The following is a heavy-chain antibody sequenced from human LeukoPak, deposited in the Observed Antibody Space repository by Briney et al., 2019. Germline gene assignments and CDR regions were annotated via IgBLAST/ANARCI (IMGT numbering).Heavy chain of an antibody. J-gene: IGHJ4*02. D-gene: IGHD3-10*01. CDR1: GSTFSSYS. V-gene: IGHV3-21*01. Sequence: GGSLRLSCAASGSTFSSYSMNWVRQAPGKGLEWVSSISSSSGYIYYADSLKGRFTISRDNAKNSLYLQMNSLRAEDTALYYCARDRGSGSYDLDYWGQGTLVTVSS. CDR3: ARDRGSGSYDLDY. CDR2: ISSSSGYI.